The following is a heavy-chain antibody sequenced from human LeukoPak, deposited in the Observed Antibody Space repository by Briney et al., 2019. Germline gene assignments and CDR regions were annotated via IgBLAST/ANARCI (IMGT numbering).Heavy chain of an antibody. CDR1: GYTFTSYY. D-gene: IGHD1-26*01. J-gene: IGHJ3*02. V-gene: IGHV1-46*01. Sequence: ASVKVSCKASGYTFTSYYMHWVRQAPGQGLEWMGIINPSGGSTSYAQKFQGRVTMTRDTSTSTVYMELSSLRSEDTAVYYCARDWVSQPLGATTGFDIWGQGTMVTVSS. CDR3: ARDWVSQPLGATTGFDI. CDR2: INPSGGST.